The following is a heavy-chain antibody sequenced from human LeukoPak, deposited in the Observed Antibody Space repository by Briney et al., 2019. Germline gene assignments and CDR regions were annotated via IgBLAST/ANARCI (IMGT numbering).Heavy chain of an antibody. CDR3: ARALLRYFDWLSRDAFDI. CDR1: GFTFSDYY. CDR2: ISSSGSTI. J-gene: IGHJ3*02. V-gene: IGHV3-11*01. Sequence: KPGGSLRLSCAASGFTFSDYYMSWIRQAPGKGLEWVSYISSSGSTIYYADSVKGRFTISRDNAKNSLYLQMNSLRAEDTAVYYCARALLRYFDWLSRDAFDIWGQGTMVTVSS. D-gene: IGHD3-9*01.